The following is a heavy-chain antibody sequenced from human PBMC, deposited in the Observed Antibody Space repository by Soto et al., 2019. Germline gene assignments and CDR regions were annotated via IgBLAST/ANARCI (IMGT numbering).Heavy chain of an antibody. V-gene: IGHV1-69*13. D-gene: IGHD5-12*01. CDR1: GGTFSSYA. CDR3: ARVYGCGYDHTNYYYYGMDV. J-gene: IGHJ6*02. CDR2: IIPIFGTA. Sequence: SVKVSCKASGGTFSSYAISWVRQAPGQGLEWMGGIIPIFGTANYAQKFQGRVTITADESTSTAYMELSSLRSEDTAVYYCARVYGCGYDHTNYYYYGMDVWGQGTTVTVSS.